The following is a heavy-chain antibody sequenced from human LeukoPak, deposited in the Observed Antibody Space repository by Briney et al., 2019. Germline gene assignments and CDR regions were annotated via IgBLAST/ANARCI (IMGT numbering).Heavy chain of an antibody. J-gene: IGHJ3*02. V-gene: IGHV3-7*03. CDR3: ARDVVSSGWDAFDI. CDR1: GFTFSSYW. Sequence: GGSLRLSCAASGFTFSSYWMSWVRQAPGKGLEWVANIKQDGSEKYYVDPVKGRFTISRDNAKNSLYLQMNSLRAEDTAVYYCARDVVSSGWDAFDIWGQGTMVTVSS. CDR2: IKQDGSEK. D-gene: IGHD6-19*01.